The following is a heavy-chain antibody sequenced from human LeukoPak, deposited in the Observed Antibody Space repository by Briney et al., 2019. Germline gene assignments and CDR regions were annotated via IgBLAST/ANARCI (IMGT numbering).Heavy chain of an antibody. CDR1: GGSISSYY. Sequence: PSETLSLTCTVSGGSISSYYWSWIRQPPGKGLEWIGYIYYSGSTYYNPSLKSRVTISVDTSKNQFSLKLSSVTAADTAVYYCARYSGSYYVSGASYAFDIWGQGTMVTVSS. V-gene: IGHV4-59*12. CDR2: IYYSGST. CDR3: ARYSGSYYVSGASYAFDI. D-gene: IGHD1-26*01. J-gene: IGHJ3*02.